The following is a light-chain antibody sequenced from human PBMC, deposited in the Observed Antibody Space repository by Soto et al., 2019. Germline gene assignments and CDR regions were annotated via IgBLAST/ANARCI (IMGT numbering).Light chain of an antibody. J-gene: IGKJ5*01. Sequence: IQLTQYPSSLSGSVGDRVTITCGASQGISRYLAWYQQKPGRAPKLLISAASTLQSGVPSSFSGSGSGTDFTLTISSLKTEDFANYYCQHADSFHIITFGQGTRLEIK. CDR3: QHADSFHIIT. V-gene: IGKV1-9*01. CDR1: QGISRY. CDR2: AAS.